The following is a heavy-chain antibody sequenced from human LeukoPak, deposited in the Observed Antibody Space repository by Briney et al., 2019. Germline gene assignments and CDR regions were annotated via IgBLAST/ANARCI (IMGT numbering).Heavy chain of an antibody. Sequence: ASVKVSCKASGYTFTSYDINWVRQATGQGLEWMGWMNPNSGNTGYAQKFQGRVTMTRNTSISTAYMELSSLRSEDTAVYYCARRVLLYDILTAYSRYYYYYMDVWGRGTTVTISS. J-gene: IGHJ6*03. CDR1: GYTFTSYD. CDR3: ARRVLLYDILTAYSRYYYYYMDV. V-gene: IGHV1-8*01. D-gene: IGHD3-9*01. CDR2: MNPNSGNT.